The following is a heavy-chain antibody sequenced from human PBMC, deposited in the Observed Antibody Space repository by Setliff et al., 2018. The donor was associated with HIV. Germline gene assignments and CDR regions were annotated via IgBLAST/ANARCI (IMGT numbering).Heavy chain of an antibody. CDR3: ARGRRRSSTPYYFDY. CDR1: GYSINSSHF. Sequence: SETLSLTCTVSGYSINSSHFWGWIRQPPGKGLEWIGSIYYSGNTNYNPSLKSRVTISIDTSKSQFSLKLTSVSAADTAMYYCARGRRRSSTPYYFDYWGQGTLVTVSS. V-gene: IGHV4-38-2*02. CDR2: IYYSGNT. J-gene: IGHJ4*02.